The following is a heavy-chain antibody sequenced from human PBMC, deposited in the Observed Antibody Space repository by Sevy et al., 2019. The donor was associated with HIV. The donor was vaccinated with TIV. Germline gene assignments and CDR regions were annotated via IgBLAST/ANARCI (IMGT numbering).Heavy chain of an antibody. CDR1: GFSFSHYA. J-gene: IGHJ4*02. CDR3: ARVAVSYCTNDCYHRFDY. V-gene: IGHV3-30-3*01. D-gene: IGHD2-8*01. CDR2: ISYDGTYK. Sequence: GGSLRLSCAVSGFSFSHYAFHWVRQAPGKGLEWGSLISYDGTYKYYADSVKGRFTISRDNSKNTLYLQMNSLRGNDTAVYYCARVAVSYCTNDCYHRFDYWGPGALVTVSS.